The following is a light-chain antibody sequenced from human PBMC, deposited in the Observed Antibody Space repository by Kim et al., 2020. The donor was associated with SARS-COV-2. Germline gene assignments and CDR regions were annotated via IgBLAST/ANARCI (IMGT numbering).Light chain of an antibody. V-gene: IGLV3-19*01. CDR2: GKN. CDR1: SLRSYY. CDR3: KSRDNSGNHVV. J-gene: IGLJ3*02. Sequence: SSELTQDPAVSVALGQTVKITCQGDSLRSYYASWYQQKPGQAPVLVIYGKNSRPSEIPDRFSGSSSGNTASLTITGTQAEDEADYYCKSRDNSGNHVVFGGGTQLTVL.